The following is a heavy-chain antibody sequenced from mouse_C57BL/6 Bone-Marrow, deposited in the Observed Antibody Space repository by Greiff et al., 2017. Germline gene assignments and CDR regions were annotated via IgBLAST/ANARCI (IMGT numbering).Heavy chain of an antibody. D-gene: IGHD3-3*01. CDR3: ATGAGSAWFAY. CDR1: GYTFTSYW. Sequence: QVQLQQPGAELVKPGASVKLSCKASGYTFTSYWMHWVKQRPGRGLEWIGRIDPNSGGTKYNEKFKSKATLTVDKPSSTAYMQLISLTSEDSAVYYCATGAGSAWFAYWGQRLLVTVSA. V-gene: IGHV1-72*01. CDR2: IDPNSGGT. J-gene: IGHJ3*01.